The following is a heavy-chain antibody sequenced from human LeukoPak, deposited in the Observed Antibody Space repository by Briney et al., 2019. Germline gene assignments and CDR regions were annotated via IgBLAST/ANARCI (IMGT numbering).Heavy chain of an antibody. CDR1: GGTFGSYA. V-gene: IGHV1-69*13. Sequence: ASVKVSCKASGGTFGSYAISWVRQAPGQGLEWMGGIIPIFGTANYAQKFQGRVTITADESTSTAYMELSSLRSEDTAVYYCARDSGYSSSRHADYWGQGTLVTVSS. CDR2: IIPIFGTA. CDR3: ARDSGYSSSRHADY. D-gene: IGHD6-13*01. J-gene: IGHJ4*02.